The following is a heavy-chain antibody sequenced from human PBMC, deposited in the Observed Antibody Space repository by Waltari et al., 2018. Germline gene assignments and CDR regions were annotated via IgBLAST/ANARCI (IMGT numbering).Heavy chain of an antibody. J-gene: IGHJ3*02. CDR2: ISGSGGIT. CDR1: GFTLSSYE. D-gene: IGHD6-25*01. V-gene: IGHV3-23*01. Sequence: EVQLLESGGGLVQPGGSLRLSGAASGFTLSSYEVSWVRPAPGKGLELVSAISGSGGITYYADSVKGRFTISRDNSKNTLYLQMNSLRAEDTAVYYCAKAPGGGAFDIWGQGTMVTVSS. CDR3: AKAPGGGAFDI.